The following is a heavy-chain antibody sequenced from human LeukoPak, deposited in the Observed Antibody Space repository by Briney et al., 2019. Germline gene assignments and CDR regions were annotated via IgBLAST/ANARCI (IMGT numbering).Heavy chain of an antibody. J-gene: IGHJ4*02. CDR1: GGTFSSYA. Sequence: VASVKVSCKASGGTFSSYAISWVRQAPGQGLEWMGGIIPIFGTANYAQKFQGRVTITADESTSTAYMELSSLRSEDTAVYYCAGAIAARPPFYFDYWGQGTLVTVSS. CDR3: AGAIAARPPFYFDY. V-gene: IGHV1-69*13. CDR2: IIPIFGTA. D-gene: IGHD6-6*01.